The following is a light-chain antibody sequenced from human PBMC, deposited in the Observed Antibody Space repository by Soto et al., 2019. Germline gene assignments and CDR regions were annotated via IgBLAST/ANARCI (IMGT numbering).Light chain of an antibody. Sequence: SYELTQPPSVSVAPGKTASITCGGDNIGSKSVHWYQQKPGQAPVLVINHDSDRPSGIPERFSGSNYGNTATLTISRVEAGDEADYYCQVWDSSSDHPVFGGGTKLIVL. CDR3: QVWDSSSDHPV. CDR1: NIGSKS. CDR2: HDS. V-gene: IGLV3-21*04. J-gene: IGLJ2*01.